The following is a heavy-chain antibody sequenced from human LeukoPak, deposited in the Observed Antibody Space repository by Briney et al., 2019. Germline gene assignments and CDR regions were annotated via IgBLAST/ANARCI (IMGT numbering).Heavy chain of an antibody. Sequence: PSETLSLTCTVSGGSISSGGYYWSWIRQHPGKGLEWIGYIYYSGSTYYNPSLKSRVTISVDMSKNQFSLKLSSVTAADTAVYYCARANPYYYDSSGYFDYWGQGTLVTVSS. CDR3: ARANPYYYDSSGYFDY. D-gene: IGHD3-22*01. CDR1: GGSISSGGYY. V-gene: IGHV4-31*03. J-gene: IGHJ4*02. CDR2: IYYSGST.